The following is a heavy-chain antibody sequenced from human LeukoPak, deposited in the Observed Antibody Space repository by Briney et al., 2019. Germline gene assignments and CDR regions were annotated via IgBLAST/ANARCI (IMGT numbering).Heavy chain of an antibody. CDR3: AKDGQYSSSSPYYFDY. D-gene: IGHD6-6*01. CDR2: ISGSGGTT. J-gene: IGHJ4*02. CDR1: GFTFSSYG. V-gene: IGHV3-23*01. Sequence: GGSLRLSCAASGFTFSSYGMSWVRQAPGKGLEWVSGISGSGGTTYYADSVKGRFTISRDNSKITLYLQMNSLRAEDTAVYYCAKDGQYSSSSPYYFDYWGQGTLVTVSS.